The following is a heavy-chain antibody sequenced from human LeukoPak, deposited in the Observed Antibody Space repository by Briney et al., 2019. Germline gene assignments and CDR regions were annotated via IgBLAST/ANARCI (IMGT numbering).Heavy chain of an antibody. J-gene: IGHJ5*02. Sequence: GGSLRLSCAASGFTFSRYGMHWVRQAPGKGLEWVAVISYDGSNKYYADSVKGRFTISRDNSKNTLYLQMSSLRAEDTAVYYCASRHPDLAGPWGQGTLVTVSS. V-gene: IGHV3-30*03. CDR2: ISYDGSNK. CDR3: ASRHPDLAGP. CDR1: GFTFSRYG. D-gene: IGHD3-3*02.